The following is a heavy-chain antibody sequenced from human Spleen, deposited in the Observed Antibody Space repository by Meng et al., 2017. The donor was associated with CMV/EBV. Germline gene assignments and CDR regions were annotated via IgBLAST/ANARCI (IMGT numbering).Heavy chain of an antibody. D-gene: IGHD1-1*01. Sequence: SGFTSSSHAMNWVRQAPGKGLEWVSGISGSGTSTDYVDSVKGRFTISRDNSKNTLYLRRNTLRVEDTAVYYCAKGSTTGTQYYFDYWGQGTLVTVSS. CDR2: ISGSGTST. CDR1: GFTSSSHA. V-gene: IGHV3-23*01. J-gene: IGHJ4*02. CDR3: AKGSTTGTQYYFDY.